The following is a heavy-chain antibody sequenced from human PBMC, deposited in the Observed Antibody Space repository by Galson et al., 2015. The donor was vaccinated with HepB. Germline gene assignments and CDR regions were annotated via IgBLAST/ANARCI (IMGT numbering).Heavy chain of an antibody. J-gene: IGHJ4*02. Sequence: SLRLSCAASGFTFDDYAMHWVQQAPGEGLEWVSGISWNSGGIGYADSVKGRFTISRDNAKNSLYLQMNSLRAEDTALYYCARMKRLDGFDYWGQGTLVTVSS. V-gene: IGHV3-9*01. D-gene: IGHD3-9*01. CDR2: ISWNSGGI. CDR1: GFTFDDYA. CDR3: ARMKRLDGFDY.